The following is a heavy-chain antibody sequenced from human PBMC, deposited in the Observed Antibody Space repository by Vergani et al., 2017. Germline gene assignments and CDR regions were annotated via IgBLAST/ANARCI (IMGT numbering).Heavy chain of an antibody. CDR3: GGGSGALRGVRGWFDP. CDR1: GGSISRGGYY. CDR2: IYYSGST. Sequence: QVQLQESGPGLVKPSQTLSLTCTVSGGSISRGGYYWSWIRQHPGKGLEWIGYIYYSGSTYYNPSLKSRVTISVDTSKNQFSLKLSSVTAADTAVYYCGGGSGALRGVRGWFDPGGQGTLVTVSS. V-gene: IGHV4-31*03. J-gene: IGHJ5*02. D-gene: IGHD3-10*01.